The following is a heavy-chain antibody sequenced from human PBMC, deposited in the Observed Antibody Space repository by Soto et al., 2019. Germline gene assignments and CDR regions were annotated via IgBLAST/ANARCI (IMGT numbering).Heavy chain of an antibody. J-gene: IGHJ6*03. D-gene: IGHD2-15*01. V-gene: IGHV1-8*01. Sequence: GASVKVSCKASGYTFTSYDINWVRQATGQGLEWMGWMNPNSGNTGYAQKFQGRVTMTRNTSISTAYMELNSLRSDDTAVYYCAARGGRDYYMDVWGKGTTVTVSS. CDR3: AARGGRDYYMDV. CDR2: MNPNSGNT. CDR1: GYTFTSYD.